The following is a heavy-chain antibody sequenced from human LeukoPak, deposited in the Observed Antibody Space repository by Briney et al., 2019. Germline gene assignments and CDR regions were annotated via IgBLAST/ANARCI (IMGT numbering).Heavy chain of an antibody. Sequence: ASVKVSCKVSGYTLTELSMHWVRQAPGNGLEWMGGFDPKDGETIYAQKFQGRVTMTEDTSTDTAYMELSSLRSEDTAVYYCLSQLWRDIDYWGQGTLVTVSS. CDR3: LSQLWRDIDY. J-gene: IGHJ4*02. CDR2: FDPKDGET. V-gene: IGHV1-24*01. CDR1: GYTLTELS. D-gene: IGHD5-18*01.